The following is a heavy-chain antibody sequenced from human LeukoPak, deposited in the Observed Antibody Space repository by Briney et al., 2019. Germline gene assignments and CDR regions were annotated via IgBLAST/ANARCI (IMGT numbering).Heavy chain of an antibody. CDR2: IKSKTDGGTT. CDR3: TTFLTYYFGSGSRNFDY. J-gene: IGHJ4*02. CDR1: GFTFSYAW. V-gene: IGHV3-15*01. D-gene: IGHD3-10*01. Sequence: PGGPLRLSCAASGFTFSYAWMMWVRQAPRKGLEWVGRIKSKTDGGTTDYAAPVKGRFTISRDDSKNTLYLQMNSLKTEDTAVYYCTTFLTYYFGSGSRNFDYWGQGTLVTVSS.